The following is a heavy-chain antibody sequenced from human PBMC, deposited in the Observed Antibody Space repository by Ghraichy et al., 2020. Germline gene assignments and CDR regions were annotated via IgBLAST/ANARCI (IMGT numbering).Heavy chain of an antibody. CDR2: ISSSSSYI. J-gene: IGHJ4*02. D-gene: IGHD1-26*01. V-gene: IGHV3-21*01. CDR3: ARAPQGWEPLLDRVFDY. Sequence: GGSLRLSCAASGFTFSSYSMNWVRQAPGKGLEWVSSISSSSSYIYYAESVKGRFTISRDNAKNSLYLQMKSLRAEDTAVYYCARAPQGWEPLLDRVFDYWGQGTLVNVSA. CDR1: GFTFSSYS.